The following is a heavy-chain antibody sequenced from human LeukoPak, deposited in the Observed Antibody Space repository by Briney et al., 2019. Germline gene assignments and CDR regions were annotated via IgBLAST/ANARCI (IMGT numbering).Heavy chain of an antibody. D-gene: IGHD4-23*01. J-gene: IGHJ4*02. CDR3: VRGNDYGGPHY. CDR2: IDRDGSRI. Sequence: GGSLRLSCAVSGFTFSSYWMHWVRQAPGKGLVWVSRIDRDGSRINYADSVKGRFSISRDNGKNTLFLRMNSLRAEDAAVYYCVRGNDYGGPHYWGQGTLVTVSS. V-gene: IGHV3-74*01. CDR1: GFTFSSYW.